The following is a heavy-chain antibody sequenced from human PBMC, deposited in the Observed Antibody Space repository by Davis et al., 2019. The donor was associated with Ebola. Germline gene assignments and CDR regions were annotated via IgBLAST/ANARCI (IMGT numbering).Heavy chain of an antibody. D-gene: IGHD6-19*01. CDR3: AKDTSNVWFDV. V-gene: IGHV3-23*01. CDR2: LGLSADT. CDR1: GFRFSDYW. Sequence: GESLKISCAASGFRFSDYWMSWVRQSPGKGLEWVSTLGLSADTYYADSVKGRFTISRDNSKNTLHLQMNSLRVEDTAIYYCAKDTSNVWFDVWGQGTMVTVSS. J-gene: IGHJ3*01.